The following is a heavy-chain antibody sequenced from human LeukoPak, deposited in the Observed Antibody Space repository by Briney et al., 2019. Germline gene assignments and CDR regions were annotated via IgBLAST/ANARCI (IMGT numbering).Heavy chain of an antibody. Sequence: SVKVSCKASGGTFSSYAISWVRQAPGQGLEWMGGIIPIFGTANYAQKFQGRVTITADESTSTAYMELSSLRSEDTAVYYCARGRGVVVAATGDYYFDYWGQGTLVTVSS. CDR1: GGTFSSYA. J-gene: IGHJ4*02. D-gene: IGHD2-15*01. CDR2: IIPIFGTA. CDR3: ARGRGVVVAATGDYYFDY. V-gene: IGHV1-69*13.